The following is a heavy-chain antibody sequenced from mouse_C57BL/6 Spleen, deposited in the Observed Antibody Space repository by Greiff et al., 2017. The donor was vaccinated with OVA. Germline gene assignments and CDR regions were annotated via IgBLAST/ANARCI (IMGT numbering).Heavy chain of an antibody. CDR3: ARWGDYEGGFAY. Sequence: VQLQQPGAELVMPGASVKLSCKASGYTFTSYWMHWVKQRPGQGLEWIGEIDPSDSYTNYNQKFKGKSTLTVDKSSSTAYMQLSSLTSEDSAVDYCARWGDYEGGFAYWGQGTLVTVSA. J-gene: IGHJ3*01. CDR1: GYTFTSYW. CDR2: IDPSDSYT. D-gene: IGHD2-4*01. V-gene: IGHV1-69*01.